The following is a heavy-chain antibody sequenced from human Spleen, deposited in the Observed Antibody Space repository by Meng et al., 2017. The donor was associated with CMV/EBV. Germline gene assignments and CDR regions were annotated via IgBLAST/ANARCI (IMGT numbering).Heavy chain of an antibody. Sequence: SETLSLTCTVSGYSISSGFYWGWIRQPPGKGLEWFGSIYHSGSTYYNLSLKSRITISVDTSKNQFSLKLSSVTAADTAVYYCARDYVRSGWFDPWGKGTLVTVSS. V-gene: IGHV4-38-2*02. CDR1: GYSISSGFY. CDR2: IYHSGST. CDR3: ARDYVRSGWFDP. J-gene: IGHJ5*02. D-gene: IGHD3-10*01.